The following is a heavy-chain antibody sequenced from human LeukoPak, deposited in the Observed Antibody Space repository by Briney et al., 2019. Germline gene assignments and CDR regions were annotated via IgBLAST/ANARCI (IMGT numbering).Heavy chain of an antibody. J-gene: IGHJ4*02. CDR3: AIGPRQTRALNTY. CDR2: ISGSGGST. V-gene: IGHV3-23*01. Sequence: GGSLRLSCAASGFTFSNYAMSWVRQAPGKGLEWVSLISGSGGSTYHADSVKARFTICRDNSKNTLYLQMTSLRPPDTAVYYCAIGPRQTRALNTYWGQGTLVPVSP. CDR1: GFTFSNYA.